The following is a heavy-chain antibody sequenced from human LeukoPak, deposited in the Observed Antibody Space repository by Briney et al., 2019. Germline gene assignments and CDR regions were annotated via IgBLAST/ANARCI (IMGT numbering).Heavy chain of an antibody. D-gene: IGHD2-21*02. CDR3: ANVPSLAYCGGDCYSMLDY. V-gene: IGHV3-23*01. Sequence: PGGSLRLSCAASGFTFSSYAMSWVRQAPGKGLEWVSAISGSGGSTYYADSVKGRFTISRDNSKNTLYLQMNSLRAEDTAVYYCANVPSLAYCGGDCYSMLDYWGQGTLVTVSS. CDR1: GFTFSSYA. CDR2: ISGSGGST. J-gene: IGHJ4*02.